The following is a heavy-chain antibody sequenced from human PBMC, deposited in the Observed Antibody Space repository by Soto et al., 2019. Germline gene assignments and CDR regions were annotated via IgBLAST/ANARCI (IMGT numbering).Heavy chain of an antibody. CDR3: ARDRGPSSGYYPYWFAP. V-gene: IGHV3-74*01. J-gene: IGHJ5*02. CDR1: GFTFSSYW. CDR2: INSDGSST. D-gene: IGHD3-22*01. Sequence: PGGSLRLSCAASGFTFSSYWMHWVRQAPGKGLVWVSRINSDGSSTSYADSVKGRFTISRDNAKNTLYLQMNSLRAEDTAVYYCARDRGPSSGYYPYWFAPWGQGTLVTVSS.